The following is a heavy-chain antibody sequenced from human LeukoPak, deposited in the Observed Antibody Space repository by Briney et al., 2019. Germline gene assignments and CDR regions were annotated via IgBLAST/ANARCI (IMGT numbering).Heavy chain of an antibody. CDR2: IRYDGSNK. CDR1: GFTFSSYG. J-gene: IGHJ4*02. V-gene: IGHV3-30*02. D-gene: IGHD3-10*01. CDR3: AKGRDYYGSGSYYYYVFDY. Sequence: PGGSLRLSCAASGFTFSSYGMHWVRQAPGKGLEWVAFIRYDGSNKYFADSVKGRFTISRDNSKNTLDLQMNSLRAEDTAVYYCAKGRDYYGSGSYYYYVFDYWGQGTLVTVSS.